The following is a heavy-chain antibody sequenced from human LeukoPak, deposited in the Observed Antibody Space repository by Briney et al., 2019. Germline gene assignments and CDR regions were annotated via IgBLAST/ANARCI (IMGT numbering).Heavy chain of an antibody. V-gene: IGHV4-59*01. D-gene: IGHD6-13*01. Sequence: SETLSLTCTVSGGSISSYYWSWIRQPPGKGLDCIGYIYYSGSTNYNPSLKSRVTISVDTSKNQFSLKLSSVTAADTAVYYFAREIFGSSSWYEDYWGQGTLVAVSS. CDR1: GGSISSYY. J-gene: IGHJ4*02. CDR3: AREIFGSSSWYEDY. CDR2: IYYSGST.